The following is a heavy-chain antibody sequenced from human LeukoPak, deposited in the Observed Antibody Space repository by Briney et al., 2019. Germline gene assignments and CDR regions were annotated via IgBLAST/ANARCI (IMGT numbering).Heavy chain of an antibody. CDR2: INPSGDGT. J-gene: IGHJ5*02. CDR3: AKETPNTGWFGP. Sequence: ASVKVSCKASGHTITTYYVHLVRQAPGQGLEWMGVINPSGDGTNYPQRFQGRVTLTRDTSTSTVYMELSSLRSEDTAIYYCAKETPNTGWFGPWGQGTLVTVSS. CDR1: GHTITTYY. V-gene: IGHV1-46*01. D-gene: IGHD1-14*01.